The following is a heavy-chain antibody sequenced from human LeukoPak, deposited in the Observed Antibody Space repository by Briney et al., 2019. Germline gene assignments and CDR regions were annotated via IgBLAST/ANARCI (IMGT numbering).Heavy chain of an antibody. CDR2: IYYSGST. Sequence: SETLSLTCSVSGASSSTYYWSWIRQPPGKGLEWIGYIYYSGSTNYNPSLESRVTISVDTSKNQFSLKLSSVTAADTAVYYCARWYYGSGSGNFDYWGQGTLVTVSS. CDR1: GASSSTYY. J-gene: IGHJ4*02. V-gene: IGHV4-59*08. CDR3: ARWYYGSGSGNFDY. D-gene: IGHD3-10*01.